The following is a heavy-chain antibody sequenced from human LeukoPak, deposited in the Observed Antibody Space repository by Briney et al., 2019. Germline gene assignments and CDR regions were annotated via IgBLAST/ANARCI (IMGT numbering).Heavy chain of an antibody. J-gene: IGHJ4*02. CDR3: ARAGKAARTDY. V-gene: IGHV3-21*01. Sequence: TGGSLRLSCAASGFTFSSYSMNWVRQAPGKGLEWVSSISSSSYIYYADSVKGRFTISRDNAKNSLYLQMNSLRAEDTAVYYCARAGKAARTDYWGQGTLVTVSS. CDR2: ISSSSYI. D-gene: IGHD6-6*01. CDR1: GFTFSSYS.